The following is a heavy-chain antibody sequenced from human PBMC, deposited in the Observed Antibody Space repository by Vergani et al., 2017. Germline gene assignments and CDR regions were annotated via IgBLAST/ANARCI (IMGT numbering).Heavy chain of an antibody. Sequence: VQLVESGGGVVQPGGSLRLSCAASGFTFSSYAMSWVRQAPGKGLEWVSAMSGSGGSTYYADSVKGRFTISRDNSKNTLYLQMNSLRAEDTAVYYCAKVSLIVGAAFDYWGQGTLVTVSS. CDR3: AKVSLIVGAAFDY. CDR1: GFTFSSYA. J-gene: IGHJ4*02. D-gene: IGHD1-26*01. CDR2: MSGSGGST. V-gene: IGHV3-23*04.